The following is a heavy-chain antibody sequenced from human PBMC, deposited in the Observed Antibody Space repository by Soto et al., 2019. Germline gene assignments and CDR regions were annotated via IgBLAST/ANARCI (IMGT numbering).Heavy chain of an antibody. CDR1: AFTFSSYW. J-gene: IGHJ5*02. CDR2: INSDERNT. CDR3: ARDSVSPQWWGEQQPVNWFDP. D-gene: IGHD6-13*01. V-gene: IGHV3-74*01. Sequence: GRSLRLSCAVSAFTFSSYWMYWVCQSPWPMLVWVSRINSDERNTRYADSVHVWCIIARDNAKKTVDLQMKTLXAXXRAVYYCARDSVSPQWWGEQQPVNWFDPWGQGTLVTSPQ.